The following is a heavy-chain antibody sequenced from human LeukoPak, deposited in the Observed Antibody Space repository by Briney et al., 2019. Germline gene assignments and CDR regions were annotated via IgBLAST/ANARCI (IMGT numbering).Heavy chain of an antibody. CDR3: AEGIYSSSLDY. D-gene: IGHD6-13*01. J-gene: IGHJ4*02. CDR2: ISSSSTI. Sequence: PGGSLRLSCAASGFTFSSYSMNWVRQAPGKGLEWVSYISSSSTIYYADSVKGRFTISRDNAKNSLYLQMNSLRAEDTAVYYCAEGIYSSSLDYWGQGTLVTVSS. CDR1: GFTFSSYS. V-gene: IGHV3-48*01.